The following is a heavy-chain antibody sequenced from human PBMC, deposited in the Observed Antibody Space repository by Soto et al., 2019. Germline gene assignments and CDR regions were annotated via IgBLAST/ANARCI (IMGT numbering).Heavy chain of an antibody. J-gene: IGHJ3*02. CDR1: GGSISSYY. V-gene: IGHV4-59*01. Sequence: QVQLQESGPGLVKPSETLSLTCTVSGGSISSYYWSWIRQPPGKGLEWIGYIYYSGRTNYNPTLKRRVTITVDTSKSQSALKLSSVTAADAAVYYCARTYGVDACGIWGQGTMVTVSS. CDR2: IYYSGRT. CDR3: ARTYGVDACGI. D-gene: IGHD4-17*01.